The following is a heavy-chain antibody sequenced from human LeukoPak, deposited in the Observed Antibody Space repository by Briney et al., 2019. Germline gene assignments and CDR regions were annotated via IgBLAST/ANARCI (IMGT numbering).Heavy chain of an antibody. CDR3: AHRPNSGYDLPFDY. Sequence: SGPALVKPTQTLTLTCTFSGFSLSTSGMRVSWIRQPPGKALEWLARIDWDDDKFYSTSLKTRLTISKDTSKNQVVLTMTNMDPVDTATYYCAHRPNSGYDLPFDYWGQGTLVTVSS. CDR1: GFSLSTSGMR. CDR2: IDWDDDK. V-gene: IGHV2-70*04. J-gene: IGHJ4*02. D-gene: IGHD5-12*01.